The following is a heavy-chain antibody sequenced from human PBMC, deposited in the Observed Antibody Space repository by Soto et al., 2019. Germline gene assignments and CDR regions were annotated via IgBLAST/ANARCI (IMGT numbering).Heavy chain of an antibody. V-gene: IGHV3-23*01. D-gene: IGHD6-19*01. CDR1: GFTFSSYA. Sequence: GGSLRLSCAASGFTFSSYAISWVRQAPLKVLELFSAISVIVGSTYYADSVKGLFSISRYNSKKTLYLQIDSLRSEYAAVYYCANIRGFSIAGAGTVYFQHWGQGTLVTVSS. J-gene: IGHJ1*01. CDR2: ISVIVGST. CDR3: ANIRGFSIAGAGTVYFQH.